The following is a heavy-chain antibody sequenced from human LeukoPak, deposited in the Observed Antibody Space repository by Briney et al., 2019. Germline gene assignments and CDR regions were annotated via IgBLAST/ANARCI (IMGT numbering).Heavy chain of an antibody. D-gene: IGHD4-17*01. CDR2: ISGDGGSI. Sequence: GGSLRLSCAASGFTFDDYAIYWVRQGPGKGLEWVSLISGDGGSIYYADSVKGRFTISRDNAKNSLYLQMNSMRAEDTAVYYCARDPDYGDYGVFDYWGQGTLVTVSS. J-gene: IGHJ4*02. CDR3: ARDPDYGDYGVFDY. CDR1: GFTFDDYA. V-gene: IGHV3-43*02.